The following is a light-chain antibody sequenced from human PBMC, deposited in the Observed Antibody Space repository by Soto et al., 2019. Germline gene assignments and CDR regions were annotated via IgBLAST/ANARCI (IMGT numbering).Light chain of an antibody. CDR3: TSYTSYSTDV. Sequence: QYALTQPASVSGSPGQSITISCTGTSSDVGNYNYVSWYQQHPGKAPKLMLYEVNNRPSGVSYRVSGSKSGNTASLTSSGLQAEDEADYYCTSYTSYSTDVFGTGTKLTVL. CDR2: EVN. V-gene: IGLV2-14*01. J-gene: IGLJ1*01. CDR1: SSDVGNYNY.